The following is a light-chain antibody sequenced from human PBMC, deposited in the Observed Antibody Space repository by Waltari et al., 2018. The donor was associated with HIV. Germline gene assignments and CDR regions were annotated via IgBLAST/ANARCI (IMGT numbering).Light chain of an antibody. CDR3: CSYAGTSTYV. CDR2: AVT. Sequence: QSALTQPASVSGYPGQSITISCTGTSSDVASYHLVSWYQHHPGKAPKVMIYAVTKRPSGVSDRFSDSKSGNTASLTISGLQAEDEADYYCCSYAGTSTYVFGTGTKVTVL. CDR1: SSDVASYHL. J-gene: IGLJ1*01. V-gene: IGLV2-23*02.